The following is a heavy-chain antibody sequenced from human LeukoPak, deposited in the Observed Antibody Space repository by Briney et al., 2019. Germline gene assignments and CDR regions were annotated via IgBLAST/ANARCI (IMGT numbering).Heavy chain of an antibody. Sequence: ASVKISCKVSGYTFTDYYMHWVQQAPGKGLEWMGLVDPEDGETIYAEKFQGRVTMTADTSTDTAYMELSSLRSEDTAVYYCAREHPYSSSWDAFDIWGQGTMVTVSS. V-gene: IGHV1-69-2*01. CDR2: VDPEDGET. D-gene: IGHD6-13*01. CDR1: GYTFTDYY. J-gene: IGHJ3*02. CDR3: AREHPYSSSWDAFDI.